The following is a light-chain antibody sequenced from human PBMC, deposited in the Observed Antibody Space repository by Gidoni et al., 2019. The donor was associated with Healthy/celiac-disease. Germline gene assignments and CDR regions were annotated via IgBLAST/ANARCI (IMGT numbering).Light chain of an antibody. CDR3: QQRYSTPPYT. Sequence: DIQMTQSPSSLSASVGDRVTITCRASQSISSYLNWYQQKPGKAPKLLIYAASSLQSGVPSRFCGSRSGTDFTLTISSLQPDDFATYYCQQRYSTPPYTFGQGTKLEIK. CDR2: AAS. V-gene: IGKV1-39*01. CDR1: QSISSY. J-gene: IGKJ2*01.